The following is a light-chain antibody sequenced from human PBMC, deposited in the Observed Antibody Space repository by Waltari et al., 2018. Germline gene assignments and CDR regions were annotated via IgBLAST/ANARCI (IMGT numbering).Light chain of an antibody. CDR2: GAS. CDR3: QQYDISPLT. J-gene: IGKJ4*01. V-gene: IGKV3-20*01. CDR1: QTVRTTY. Sequence: ELVLPQSPGPPSLSPGERATLSCRASQTVRTTYLTWYQQKPGQAPTHLIYGASSRATGIPDRFSGSGSGTDFSLTISSLEPEDFAVYYCQQYDISPLTFGGGTKVEIK.